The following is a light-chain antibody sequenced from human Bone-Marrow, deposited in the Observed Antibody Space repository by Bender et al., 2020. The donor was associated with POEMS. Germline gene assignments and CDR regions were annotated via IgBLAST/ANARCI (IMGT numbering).Light chain of an antibody. Sequence: QSVLTQPPSASGTPGQRVTISCSGSSSNMGSTYVYWYQQLPGTAPKLLIYRNNQRPSGIPDRFSGSSSGNTASLTITGAQAEDEAAYYCNSRDSSGNLVVFGGGTKLTVL. V-gene: IGLV1-47*01. CDR3: NSRDSSGNLVV. CDR2: RNN. J-gene: IGLJ2*01. CDR1: SSNMGSTY.